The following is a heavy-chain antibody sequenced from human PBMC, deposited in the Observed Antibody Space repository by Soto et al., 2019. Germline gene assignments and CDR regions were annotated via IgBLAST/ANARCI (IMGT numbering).Heavy chain of an antibody. V-gene: IGHV4-59*08. CDR2: IYYSGST. J-gene: IGHJ4*02. CDR1: GGSISSYY. Sequence: SETLSLTCTVSGGSISSYYWSWIRQPPGKGLEWIGYIYYSGSTNYNPSLKSRVTISVDTSKNQFSLKLSSVTAADTAVYYCAISSSWAKPILYFDYWGQGTLVTVSS. CDR3: AISSSWAKPILYFDY. D-gene: IGHD6-13*01.